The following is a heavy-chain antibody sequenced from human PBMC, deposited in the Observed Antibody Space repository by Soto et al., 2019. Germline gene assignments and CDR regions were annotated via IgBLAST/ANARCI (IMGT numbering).Heavy chain of an antibody. J-gene: IGHJ4*02. V-gene: IGHV3-21*01. Sequence: EVQLVESGGGLVKPGESLRLSCAASGFTFSTYTMNWVRQAPGKGLEWVSSISGSSGSIYYADSVKGRFTISRDNAKNSLYLQMNSLRAEDTAVYYYARDLETTVASFDFWGLGTLVTVSS. D-gene: IGHD4-4*01. CDR1: GFTFSTYT. CDR3: ARDLETTVASFDF. CDR2: ISGSSGSI.